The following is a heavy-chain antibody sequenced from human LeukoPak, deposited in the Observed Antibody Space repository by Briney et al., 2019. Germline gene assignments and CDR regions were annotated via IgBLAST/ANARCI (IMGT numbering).Heavy chain of an antibody. Sequence: GESLKISCKGSGYSFTSYWIGWVRQMPGKGLEWMGIIYPGDSDSRYSPSFQGQVTISADKSISTAYLQWSSLKASDTAMYYCARQSGLRYFDWLFPDYWGQGTLVTVSS. V-gene: IGHV5-51*01. J-gene: IGHJ4*02. CDR3: ARQSGLRYFDWLFPDY. D-gene: IGHD3-9*01. CDR1: GYSFTSYW. CDR2: IYPGDSDS.